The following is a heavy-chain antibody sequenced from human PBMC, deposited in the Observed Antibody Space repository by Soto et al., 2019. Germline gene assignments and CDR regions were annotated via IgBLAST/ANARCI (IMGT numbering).Heavy chain of an antibody. CDR2: ISAYNGNT. Sequence: ASVKVSCKASGYTFTSYGISWVRQAPGQGLEWMGWISAYNGNTNYAQKLQGRVTMTTDTSTSTAYMELRSLRSDDTAVYYCAREWDSSVSSDYYGMDVWGHGTTVTVSS. J-gene: IGHJ6*02. D-gene: IGHD6-25*01. CDR1: GYTFTSYG. V-gene: IGHV1-18*04. CDR3: AREWDSSVSSDYYGMDV.